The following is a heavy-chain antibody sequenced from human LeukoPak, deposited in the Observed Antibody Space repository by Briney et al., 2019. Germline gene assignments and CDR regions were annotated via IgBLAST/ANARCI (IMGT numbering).Heavy chain of an antibody. CDR2: INPNSGGT. CDR3: ARDLVPSIAAAGTPGI. J-gene: IGHJ4*02. D-gene: IGHD6-13*01. V-gene: IGHV1-2*04. CDR1: GYTFTGYY. Sequence: ASVKVSCKASGYTFTGYYMHWVRQAPGQGLEWMGWINPNSGGTNYAQKFQGWVTMTRDTSISTAYMKLSRLRSDDTAVYYCARDLVPSIAAAGTPGIWGQGTLVTVSS.